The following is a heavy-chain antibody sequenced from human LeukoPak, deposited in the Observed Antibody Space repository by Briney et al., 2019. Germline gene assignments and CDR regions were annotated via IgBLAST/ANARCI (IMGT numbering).Heavy chain of an antibody. J-gene: IGHJ6*02. CDR3: AKDHRDSGNYYYYYGLDV. V-gene: IGHV3-23*01. CDR2: LSGNAGRP. Sequence: GGSLRLSCAASGFTFISYAMSWVRQAPGKGLEWVSSLSGNAGRPYYADSVKGRFTISRDNSKNTLYLQMNSLRAEDTAVYYCAKDHRDSGNYYYYYGLDVWGQGIMVTVSS. D-gene: IGHD1-26*01. CDR1: GFTFISYA.